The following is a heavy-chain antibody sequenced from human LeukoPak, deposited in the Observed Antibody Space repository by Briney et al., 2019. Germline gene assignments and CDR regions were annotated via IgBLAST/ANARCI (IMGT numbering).Heavy chain of an antibody. V-gene: IGHV4-39*01. CDR3: ARLDVDIVATSFFDY. Sequence: PSETLSLTCTVSGGSISSSSYYWGWLRQPPGTGLEWIGSIYYSGSTYYNPSLKSRVTISVDTSKNQFSLKLSSVTAADTAVYYCARLDVDIVATSFFDYWGQGTLVTVSS. CDR2: IYYSGST. J-gene: IGHJ4*02. CDR1: GGSISSSSYY. D-gene: IGHD5-12*01.